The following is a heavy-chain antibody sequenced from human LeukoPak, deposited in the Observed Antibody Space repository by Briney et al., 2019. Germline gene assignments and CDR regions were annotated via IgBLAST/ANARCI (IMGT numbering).Heavy chain of an antibody. J-gene: IGHJ3*02. Sequence: PGGSLRLSCAASGFTFSSFWMSWVRQAPGKGLEWVAVISYDGSNKYYADSVKGRFTISRDNSKNTLYLQMNSLRAEDTAVYYCARVGIHNWNGGFAFDIWGQGTMVTVSS. D-gene: IGHD1-20*01. V-gene: IGHV3-30-3*01. CDR3: ARVGIHNWNGGFAFDI. CDR1: GFTFSSFW. CDR2: ISYDGSNK.